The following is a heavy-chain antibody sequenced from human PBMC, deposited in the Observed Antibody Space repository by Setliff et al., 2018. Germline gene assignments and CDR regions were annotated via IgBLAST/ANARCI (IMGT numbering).Heavy chain of an antibody. J-gene: IGHJ4*02. CDR2: INAGNGNT. V-gene: IGHV1-3*01. CDR1: GYTFTSYA. CDR3: ATEKFPGDWGDY. Sequence: ASVKVSCKASGYTFTSYAMHWVRQAPGQRLEWMGWINAGNGNTKYSQKFQGRVTITRDTSASTAYMEVTSLRSDDTAVYYCATEKFPGDWGDYWGQGTLVTVS. D-gene: IGHD2-21*01.